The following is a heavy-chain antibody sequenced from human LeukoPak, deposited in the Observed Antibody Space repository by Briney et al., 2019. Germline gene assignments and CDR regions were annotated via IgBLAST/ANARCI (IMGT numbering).Heavy chain of an antibody. J-gene: IGHJ4*02. CDR2: INTNTGNP. D-gene: IGHD3-22*01. Sequence: ASVEVSCKASGYTFTSCAMNWVRQAPGQGIEWMGWINTNTGNPTYAQGFTGRFVFSLDTSVSTAYLQISSLKAEDTAVYYCARVSGDYYDSSGYRDYWGQGTLVTVSS. CDR1: GYTFTSCA. V-gene: IGHV7-4-1*02. CDR3: ARVSGDYYDSSGYRDY.